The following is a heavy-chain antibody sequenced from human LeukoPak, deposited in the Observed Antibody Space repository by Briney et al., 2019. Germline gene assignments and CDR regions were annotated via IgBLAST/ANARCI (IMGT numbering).Heavy chain of an antibody. V-gene: IGHV1-2*02. D-gene: IGHD1-14*01. J-gene: IGHJ6*02. CDR3: ARSRRGEPKNYGMDV. Sequence: GASVKVSCKASGCTFTGYYMHWVRQAPGQGLEWMGWINPNSGGTNYAQKFQGRVTVTRDTSISTAHMELSRLRSDDTAVYYCARSRRGEPKNYGMDVWGQGTTVTVSS. CDR1: GCTFTGYY. CDR2: INPNSGGT.